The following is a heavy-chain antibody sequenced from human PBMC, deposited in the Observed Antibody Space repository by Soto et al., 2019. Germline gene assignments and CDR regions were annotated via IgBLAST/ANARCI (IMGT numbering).Heavy chain of an antibody. CDR3: ARDRQYYHFWSGYQNEGPYDMDV. Sequence: QVQLQQWGAGLLKPSETLSLTCAVYGGSFSGYYWTWIRQAPGKGLEWIGEINHSGGTNYNSSLRSRVTITVDTSNNQYSLILCSVTAADTAVYYCARDRQYYHFWSGYQNEGPYDMDVGGQGTTVTVSS. CDR2: INHSGGT. V-gene: IGHV4-34*02. D-gene: IGHD3-3*02. CDR1: GGSFSGYY. J-gene: IGHJ6*02.